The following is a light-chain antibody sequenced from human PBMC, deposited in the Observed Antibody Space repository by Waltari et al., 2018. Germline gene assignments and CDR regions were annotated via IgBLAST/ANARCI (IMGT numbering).Light chain of an antibody. CDR1: QSISSY. CDR3: QQSYSTPPT. CDR2: DAS. J-gene: IGKJ5*01. Sequence: DIQMTQSPSSLSASVGDRVTITCLASQSISSYLNWYQQKPGKAPTILIYDASSLQSGVPSRFSGSGSGTDFTLTISSLQPEDFATYYCQQSYSTPPTFGQGTRLEIK. V-gene: IGKV1-39*01.